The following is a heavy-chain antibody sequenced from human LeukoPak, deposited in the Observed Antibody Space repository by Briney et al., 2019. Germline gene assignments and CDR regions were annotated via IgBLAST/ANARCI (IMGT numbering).Heavy chain of an antibody. CDR1: GFTFTGYY. J-gene: IGHJ6*03. Sequence: ASVKVSCKASGFTFTGYYMHWVRQAPGQGLEWMGWIDPNSGDTNYAQKFQGRVTMTRDTSISTAYMQLSRLRSDDTAVYYCARRGLQGYYYYYMDVWGKGTTVTISS. V-gene: IGHV1-2*02. D-gene: IGHD5-24*01. CDR2: IDPNSGDT. CDR3: ARRGLQGYYYYYMDV.